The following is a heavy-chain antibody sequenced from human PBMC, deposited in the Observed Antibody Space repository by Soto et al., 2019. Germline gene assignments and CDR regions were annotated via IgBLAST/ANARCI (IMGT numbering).Heavy chain of an antibody. J-gene: IGHJ6*02. D-gene: IGHD2-8*02. CDR1: GYTFTYRY. V-gene: IGHV1-45*02. Sequence: QMQLVQSGAEVKKTGSSVKVSCKASGYTFTYRYQHWVRQAPGQALEWMGWITPFNGSTNYAQKFQDRVTITRDRSMSTAYMELSSLRSEDTAMYYCATDGLVVLANDYYGMDVWGQGTTVTVSS. CDR3: ATDGLVVLANDYYGMDV. CDR2: ITPFNGST.